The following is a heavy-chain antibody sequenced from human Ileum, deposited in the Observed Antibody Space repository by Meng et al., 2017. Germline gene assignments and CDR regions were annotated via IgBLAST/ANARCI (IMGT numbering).Heavy chain of an antibody. CDR1: GYTFSNYA. CDR2: INAGNGDT. D-gene: IGHD3-22*01. V-gene: IGHV1-3*01. CDR3: ARFSSGYFFGY. J-gene: IGHJ4*02. Sequence: QVQLVQSGAEVKKPGDSVKVCCKASGYTFSNYAMNWVRQAPGQRLEWMGWINAGNGDTKYSQKFQGRVTITRDTSASTGYMELSSLRSEDTAVYYCARFSSGYFFGYWGQGTLVTVSS.